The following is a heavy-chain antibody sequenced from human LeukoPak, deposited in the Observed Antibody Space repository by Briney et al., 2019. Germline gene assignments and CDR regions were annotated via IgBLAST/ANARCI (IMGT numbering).Heavy chain of an antibody. D-gene: IGHD2-21*02. J-gene: IGHJ4*02. Sequence: PGGSLRLSCAASGFTFSSYSMNWVRQAPGQGLEWVSSISSSSSYIYYADSVKGRFTISRDNAKNSLYLQMNSLRAEDTAVYYCARDRSSLTGVTTYFDYWGQGTLVTVSS. CDR3: ARDRSSLTGVTTYFDY. V-gene: IGHV3-21*01. CDR2: ISSSSSYI. CDR1: GFTFSSYS.